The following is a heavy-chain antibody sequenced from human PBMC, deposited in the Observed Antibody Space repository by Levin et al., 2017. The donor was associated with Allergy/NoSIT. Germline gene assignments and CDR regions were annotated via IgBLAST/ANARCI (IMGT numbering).Heavy chain of an antibody. V-gene: IGHV4-59*01. CDR1: GGSISSYY. D-gene: IGHD5-18*01. Sequence: GSLRLSCTVSGGSISSYYWSWIRQPPGKGLEWIGYIYYSGSTNYNPSLKSRVTISVDTSKNQFSLKLSSVTAADTAVYYCARGYSYGRTPIDAFDIWGQGTMVTVSS. CDR2: IYYSGST. J-gene: IGHJ3*02. CDR3: ARGYSYGRTPIDAFDI.